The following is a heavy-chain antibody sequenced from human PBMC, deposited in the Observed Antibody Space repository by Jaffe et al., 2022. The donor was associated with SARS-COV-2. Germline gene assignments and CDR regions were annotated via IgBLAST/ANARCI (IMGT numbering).Heavy chain of an antibody. CDR1: GFTFSSYS. J-gene: IGHJ4*02. Sequence: EVQLVESGGGLVKPGGSLRLSCAASGFTFSSYSMNWVRQAPGKGLEWVSSISSSSSYIYYADSVKGRFTISRDNAKNSLYLQMNSLRAEDTAVYYCARDPLPVGIQLWGGYYFDYWGQGTLVTVSS. D-gene: IGHD5-18*01. CDR2: ISSSSSYI. CDR3: ARDPLPVGIQLWGGYYFDY. V-gene: IGHV3-21*01.